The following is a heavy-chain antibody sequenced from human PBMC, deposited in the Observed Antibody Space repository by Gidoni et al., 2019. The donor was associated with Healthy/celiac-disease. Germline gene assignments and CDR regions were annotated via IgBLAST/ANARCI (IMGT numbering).Heavy chain of an antibody. CDR1: GCTFGSYA. Sequence: EVQLLESGGGLGQPGGSLRLSRAASGCTFGSYAMRWVRQAPGKGLVWVSAISGSGGTTHYAASVKGLFTISRDNSNNTLYLQMNRLIAEDTAVYYCAKDSLIYPPYDGHDYWGQGTLVTVSS. CDR2: ISGSGGTT. CDR3: AKDSLIYPPYDGHDY. J-gene: IGHJ4*02. V-gene: IGHV3-23*01. D-gene: IGHD5-12*01.